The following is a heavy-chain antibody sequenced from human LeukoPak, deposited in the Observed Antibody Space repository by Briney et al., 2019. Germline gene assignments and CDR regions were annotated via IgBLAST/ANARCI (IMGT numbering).Heavy chain of an antibody. D-gene: IGHD3-22*01. CDR3: AKESESHYYYDSSGYPFDY. J-gene: IGHJ4*02. V-gene: IGHV3-23*01. CDR2: ISGSGGST. CDR1: GFTFSSYA. Sequence: GGSLRLSCAASGFTFSSYAMSWVRQAPGKGLEWVSAISGSGGSTYYADSVKGRFTISRDNSKNTLYLQMNSLRAEDTAVYYCAKESESHYYYDSSGYPFDYWGQGTLVTVSS.